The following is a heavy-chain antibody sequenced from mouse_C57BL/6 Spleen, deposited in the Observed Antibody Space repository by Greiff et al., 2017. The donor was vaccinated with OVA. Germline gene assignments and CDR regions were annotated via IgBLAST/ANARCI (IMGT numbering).Heavy chain of an antibody. CDR3: ARWGSNYWYFDV. Sequence: QVQLQQPGAELVMPGASVKLSCKASGYTFTSYWMHWVKQRPGQGLEWIGEIDPSDSYTNYNQKFKGKSTLTVDKSSSTAYMQLSSLTSEDSAVYYCARWGSNYWYFDVWGTGTTVTVSS. D-gene: IGHD2-5*01. J-gene: IGHJ1*03. V-gene: IGHV1-69*01. CDR2: IDPSDSYT. CDR1: GYTFTSYW.